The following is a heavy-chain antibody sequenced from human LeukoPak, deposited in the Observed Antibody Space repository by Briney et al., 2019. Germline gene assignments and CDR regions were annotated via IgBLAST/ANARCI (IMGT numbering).Heavy chain of an antibody. Sequence: SVKVSCKASGGTFSSNAISWVRQAPGQGLEWMGRIIPILGIANYAQKFQGRVTITADKSTSTAYMELSSLRSEDTAVYYCARDDVAAAAREFDYWGQGTLVTVSS. V-gene: IGHV1-69*04. CDR2: IIPILGIA. D-gene: IGHD6-13*01. CDR3: ARDDVAAAAREFDY. CDR1: GGTFSSNA. J-gene: IGHJ4*02.